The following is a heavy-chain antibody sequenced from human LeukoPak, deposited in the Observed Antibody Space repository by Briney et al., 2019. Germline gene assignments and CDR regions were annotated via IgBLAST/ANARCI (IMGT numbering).Heavy chain of an antibody. CDR1: GYTFTSYG. J-gene: IGHJ4*02. CDR2: ISACSGNT. CDR3: ARNHRSGSYTT. V-gene: IGHV1-18*01. D-gene: IGHD1-26*01. Sequence: GASVKVSCKASGYTFTSYGISWVRQAPGQGLEWMGWISACSGNTNYAQKLQGRVTMTTDTSTSTAYMELRSLRSDDTAVYYCARNHRSGSYTTWGQGTLVTVSS.